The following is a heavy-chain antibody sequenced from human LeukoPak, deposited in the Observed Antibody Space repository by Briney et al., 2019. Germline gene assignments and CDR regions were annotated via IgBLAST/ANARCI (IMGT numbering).Heavy chain of an antibody. CDR3: ANGWSPDY. Sequence: GGSLRLSCAASGFTFSNYAMHWVRQAPGKGLEWVAVISYDGSDKYYADSVKGRFTIFRDNSKNTLYLQMNSLRAEDTAVYHCANGWSPDYWGRGTLVTVSS. D-gene: IGHD2-15*01. J-gene: IGHJ4*02. V-gene: IGHV3-30-3*01. CDR2: ISYDGSDK. CDR1: GFTFSNYA.